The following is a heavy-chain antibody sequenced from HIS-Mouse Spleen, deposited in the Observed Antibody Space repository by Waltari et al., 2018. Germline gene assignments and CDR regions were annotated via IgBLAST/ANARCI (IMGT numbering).Heavy chain of an antibody. V-gene: IGHV4-39*07. Sequence: QLQLQESGPGLVKPSETLSLTCTVSGGPISSSSYPWGWIRQPPGKGLEWIGSSYYSGSTYYNPSLKSRVTISVDTSKNQFSLKLSSVTAADTAVYYCAREIPYSSSWYDWYFDLWGRGTLVTVSS. CDR2: SYYSGST. D-gene: IGHD6-13*01. J-gene: IGHJ2*01. CDR3: AREIPYSSSWYDWYFDL. CDR1: GGPISSSSYP.